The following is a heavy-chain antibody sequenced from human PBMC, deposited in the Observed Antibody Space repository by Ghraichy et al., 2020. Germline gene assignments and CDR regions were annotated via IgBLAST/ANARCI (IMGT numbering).Heavy chain of an antibody. J-gene: IGHJ4*02. CDR2: ISGDGATT. CDR1: GFTFDDYA. CDR3: VKDNRLTYYDDSSGYFTS. V-gene: IGHV3-43*02. Sequence: LSLTCAASGFTFDDYAMHWVRQAPGKGLEWVCLISGDGATTYFADSVKGRFSISRDNSQNSLFLQMNSLRTEDTALYYCVKDNRLTYYDDSSGYFTSWGQGTLVSVSS. D-gene: IGHD3-22*01.